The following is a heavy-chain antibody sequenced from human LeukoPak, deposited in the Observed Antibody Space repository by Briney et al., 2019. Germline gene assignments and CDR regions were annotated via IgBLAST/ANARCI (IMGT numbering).Heavy chain of an antibody. CDR3: AKSGGPQXLVPDY. D-gene: IGHD6-19*01. J-gene: IGHJ4*02. Sequence: PGGSLRLSCAASGFTFSSYGMHWVRQAPGKGLEWVAVISYDGSNKYYADSVKGRFTISRDNSKNTLYLQMNSLRAEDTAVYYCAKSGGPQXLVPDYWGQGTLVTVSS. CDR1: GFTFSSYG. CDR2: ISYDGSNK. V-gene: IGHV3-30*18.